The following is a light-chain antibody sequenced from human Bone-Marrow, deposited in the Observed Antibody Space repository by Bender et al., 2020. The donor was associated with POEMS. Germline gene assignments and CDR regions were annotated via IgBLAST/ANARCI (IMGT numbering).Light chain of an antibody. CDR1: SSNFGNNA. CDR2: SNN. J-gene: IGLJ3*02. V-gene: IGLV1-44*01. CDR3: SSWDDSLNGWV. Sequence: QSVLTQPPSASGTPGQSVTISCSGTSSNFGNNAANWYQHVPGTAPKLLIYSNNQRPSGVPDRFSASASGTSASLASSGLQSDDEADYYCSSWDDSLNGWVFGGGTKLTVL.